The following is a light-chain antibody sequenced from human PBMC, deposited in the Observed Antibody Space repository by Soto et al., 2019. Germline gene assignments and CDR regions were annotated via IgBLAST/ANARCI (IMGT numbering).Light chain of an antibody. CDR3: SSYTSSSTRV. CDR1: SRDVGGYNY. V-gene: IGLV2-14*01. Sequence: QSALTQPASVSGSPGQSFTISCTGTSRDVGGYNYVSWYQQHPGKAPKLMIYEVSNRPSGVSNRFSGSKSGNTASLTISGLQAEDEADYYCSSYTSSSTRVFGTGTKLTVL. CDR2: EVS. J-gene: IGLJ1*01.